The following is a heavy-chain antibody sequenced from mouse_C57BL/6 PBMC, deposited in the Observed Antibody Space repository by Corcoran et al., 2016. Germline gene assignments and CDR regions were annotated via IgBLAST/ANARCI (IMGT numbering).Heavy chain of an antibody. J-gene: IGHJ2*01. D-gene: IGHD1-1*01. CDR1: GYTFTDYY. Sequence: QVQLKQSGAELVRPGASVKLSCKASGYTFTDYYINWVKQRPGQGLEWIARIYPGSGNTYYNEKFKGKATLTAEKSSSTAYMQLSSLTSEDSAVYFCARYKGPFLLLFDYWGQGTTLTVSS. V-gene: IGHV1-76*01. CDR3: ARYKGPFLLLFDY. CDR2: IYPGSGNT.